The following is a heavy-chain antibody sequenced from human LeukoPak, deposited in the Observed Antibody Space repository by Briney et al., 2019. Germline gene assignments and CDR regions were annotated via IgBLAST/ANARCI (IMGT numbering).Heavy chain of an antibody. Sequence: PGGSLRLSCAASGFSFSGSDVHWVRQASGKGLEWVGRIGTKAKNYATEYVASVKGRFTISRDDSENTAYLQMNSLKTEDTAFYYCTAYSTRHYWSQGTLVTVSS. D-gene: IGHD6-13*01. CDR3: TAYSTRHY. V-gene: IGHV3-73*01. CDR2: IGTKAKNYAT. J-gene: IGHJ4*02. CDR1: GFSFSGSD.